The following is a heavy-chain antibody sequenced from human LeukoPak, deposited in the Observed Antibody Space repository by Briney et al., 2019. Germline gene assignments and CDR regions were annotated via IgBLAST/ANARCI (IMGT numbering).Heavy chain of an antibody. CDR2: ITSSGGGT. V-gene: IGHV3-23*01. D-gene: IGHD3-22*01. CDR1: GFTFSSFA. CDR3: ASLMYYYDSSGPDDAFDI. J-gene: IGHJ3*02. Sequence: GGSLRLSCAASGFTFSSFAMTWVRQAPGKGLGWVSSITSSGGGTYYADSVKGRFTISRDNSKNTLYLQMNSLRAEDTAVYYCASLMYYYDSSGPDDAFDIWGQGTMVTVSS.